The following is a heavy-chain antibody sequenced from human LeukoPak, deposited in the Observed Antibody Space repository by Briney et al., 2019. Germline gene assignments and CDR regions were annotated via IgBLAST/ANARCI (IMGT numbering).Heavy chain of an antibody. CDR1: GYTFTSYY. CDR3: ARDGSEWWFCGGDCYQDY. CDR2: INPSGGST. J-gene: IGHJ4*02. Sequence: ASVKVSCKASGYTFTSYYMHWVRQAPGQGLEWMGIINPSGGSTSYAQKFQGRVTMTRDTSTSTVYMELSSLRSEDTAVYYCARDGSEWWFCGGDCYQDYWGQGTLVTVSS. V-gene: IGHV1-46*01. D-gene: IGHD2-21*02.